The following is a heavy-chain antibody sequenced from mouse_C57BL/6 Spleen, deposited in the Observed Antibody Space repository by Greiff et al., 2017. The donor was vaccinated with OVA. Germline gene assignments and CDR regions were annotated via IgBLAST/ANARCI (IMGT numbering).Heavy chain of an antibody. D-gene: IGHD1-1*01. CDR3: ATGRGGSSSGYFDY. J-gene: IGHJ2*01. V-gene: IGHV1-64*01. Sequence: VQLQQPGAELVKPGASVKLSCKASGYTFTSYWMHWVKQRPGQGLEWIGMIHPTSGSTNYNEKFKSKATLTVDKSSSTAYMQLSSLTSEDSAVYYCATGRGGSSSGYFDYWGQGTTLTVSS. CDR1: GYTFTSYW. CDR2: IHPTSGST.